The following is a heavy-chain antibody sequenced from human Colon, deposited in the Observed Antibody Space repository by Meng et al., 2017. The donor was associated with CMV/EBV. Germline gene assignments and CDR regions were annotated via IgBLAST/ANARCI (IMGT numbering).Heavy chain of an antibody. CDR3: ASETEGSDYDAFDI. D-gene: IGHD4-17*01. Sequence: GESLKISCAASGFPFSPSGMNWVRQAPGKGLEWVSGISGSGTSTYYADSVKGRHTISRDNSKNTLYLQMNSLRVEDTGVYYCASETEGSDYDAFDIWGQGTMVTVSS. V-gene: IGHV3-23*01. CDR1: GFPFSPSG. J-gene: IGHJ3*02. CDR2: ISGSGTST.